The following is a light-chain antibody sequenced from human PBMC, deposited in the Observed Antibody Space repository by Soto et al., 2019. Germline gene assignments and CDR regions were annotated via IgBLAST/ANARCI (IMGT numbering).Light chain of an antibody. V-gene: IGLV1-40*01. Sequence: QSALTQPPSVSGAPGQRVTISCTGSNSNIGAGCDVHWYRQLPGTAPKLLIYANNNRPAGVPDRFSASKSGTSASLAITGLQAEDEADYYCQSYDISLSGYVFATGTKVTVL. J-gene: IGLJ1*01. CDR2: ANN. CDR1: NSNIGAGCD. CDR3: QSYDISLSGYV.